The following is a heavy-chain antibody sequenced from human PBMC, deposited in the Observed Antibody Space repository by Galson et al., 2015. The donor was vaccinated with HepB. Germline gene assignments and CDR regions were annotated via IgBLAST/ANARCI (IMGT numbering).Heavy chain of an antibody. Sequence: SLRLSCAAYGFTFSTYSMTWVRQAPGMGLEWVSSINSVSSHIYYADSVSGRFTISRDNAKSSLYLQMNSLRAEDTAVYYCVRARREILRFFDSDHWGQGALVTVSS. CDR3: VRARREILRFFDSDH. CDR2: INSVSSHI. CDR1: GFTFSTYS. J-gene: IGHJ4*02. V-gene: IGHV3-21*01. D-gene: IGHD3-3*01.